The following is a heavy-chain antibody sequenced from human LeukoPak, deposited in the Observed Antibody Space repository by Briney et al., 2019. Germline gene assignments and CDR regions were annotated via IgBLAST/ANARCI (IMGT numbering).Heavy chain of an antibody. CDR2: IKQDGSEK. CDR1: GFTFSSYW. V-gene: IGHV3-7*01. D-gene: IGHD2-15*01. J-gene: IGHJ4*02. CDR3: ARDYRGYRAPFYFDY. Sequence: GGSLRLSCAASGFTFSSYWMSWVRQAPGKGLEWVANIKQDGSEKYYVDSVKGRFTISRDNAKNSLYLQMSSLRADDTAVYYCARDYRGYRAPFYFDYWGQGTLVTVSS.